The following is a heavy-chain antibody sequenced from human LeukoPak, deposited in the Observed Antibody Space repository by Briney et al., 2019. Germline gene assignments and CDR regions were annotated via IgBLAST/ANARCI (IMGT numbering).Heavy chain of an antibody. CDR3: ASPYSSSWGPYYYGMDV. Sequence: GGSLRLSCAASGFPFSSYAMHWVRQAPGKGLEWVSLIYSGGSTYYADSVKGRFTISRDNSKNTLYLQMNSLRAEDTAVYYCASPYSSSWGPYYYGMDVWGQGTTVTVSS. V-gene: IGHV3-23*03. CDR2: IYSGGST. D-gene: IGHD6-13*01. CDR1: GFPFSSYA. J-gene: IGHJ6*02.